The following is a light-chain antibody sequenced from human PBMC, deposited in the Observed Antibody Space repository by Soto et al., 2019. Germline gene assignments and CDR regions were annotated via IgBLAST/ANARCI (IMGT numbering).Light chain of an antibody. CDR1: QSISSW. J-gene: IGKJ1*01. CDR2: DAS. CDR3: QKYKSYPWS. Sequence: DIQMTQSPSTLSASVGDRVTITCRASQSISSWLAWYQQKPGKAPKLLIYDASSLDSGVPSRFSGSGFGTEFTLTISRLHSDYFATYCCQKYKSYPWSFGHGTKVEIK. V-gene: IGKV1-5*01.